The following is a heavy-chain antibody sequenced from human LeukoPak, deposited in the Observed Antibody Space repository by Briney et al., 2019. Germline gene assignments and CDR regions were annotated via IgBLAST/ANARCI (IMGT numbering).Heavy chain of an antibody. CDR3: ARDQDALRYYDSSGYYSVGAFDI. Sequence: GGSLRLSCAASGFTFSSYSMNWVRQAPGKGLEWVSSISSSSSYIYYADSVKGRFTISRDNAKNSLYLQMNSLRAEDTAVYYCARDQDALRYYDSSGYYSVGAFDIWGQGTMVTVSS. D-gene: IGHD3-22*01. CDR2: ISSSSSYI. V-gene: IGHV3-21*01. CDR1: GFTFSSYS. J-gene: IGHJ3*02.